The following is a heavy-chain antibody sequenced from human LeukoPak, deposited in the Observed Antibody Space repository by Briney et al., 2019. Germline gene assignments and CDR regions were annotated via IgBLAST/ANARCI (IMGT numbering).Heavy chain of an antibody. CDR1: GGSISSYY. CDR2: IYYSGST. D-gene: IGHD1-26*01. V-gene: IGHV4-59*12. CDR3: ARDADEREYGMDV. Sequence: SETLSLTCTVSGGSISSYYWSWIRQPPGKGLEWIGYIYYSGSTNYIPSLKSRVTISVGTSKNQFSLKLSSVTAADTAVYYCARDADEREYGMDVWGQGTTVTVSS. J-gene: IGHJ6*02.